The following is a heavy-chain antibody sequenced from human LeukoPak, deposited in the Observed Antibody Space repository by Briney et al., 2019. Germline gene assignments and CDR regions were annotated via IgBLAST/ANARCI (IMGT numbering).Heavy chain of an antibody. D-gene: IGHD5-12*01. CDR1: GYTFTGYY. Sequence: ASVKVSCKASGYTFTGYYMHWVRQAPGQGLEWMGWINPNSGGTNYAQKFQGRVTMTRDTSISTAYMELSRLRSDDTAVYYCAREAGYSGYDGLDYWGQGTLVTVPS. CDR2: INPNSGGT. CDR3: AREAGYSGYDGLDY. V-gene: IGHV1-2*02. J-gene: IGHJ4*02.